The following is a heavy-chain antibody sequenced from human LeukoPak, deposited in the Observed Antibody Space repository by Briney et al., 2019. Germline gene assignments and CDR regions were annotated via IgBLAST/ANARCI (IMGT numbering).Heavy chain of an antibody. V-gene: IGHV3-30*18. J-gene: IGHJ6*02. CDR3: AKDIWERLVLGYYGMDV. D-gene: IGHD6-19*01. CDR1: GFSFHSYG. Sequence: GGSLRLSCAASGFSFHSYGMHGVRQAPCKGLEWVATISYDGTKKYYADSVKGRFTISRDNSWSTLDLQMRSLTTEDTAVYYCAKDIWERLVLGYYGMDVWAQGTTVIVSS. CDR2: ISYDGTKK.